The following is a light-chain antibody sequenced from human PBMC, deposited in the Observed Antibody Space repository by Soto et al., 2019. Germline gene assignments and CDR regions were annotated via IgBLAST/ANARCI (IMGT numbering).Light chain of an antibody. CDR1: SGHSSYA. CDR3: QTWGTGIPWV. J-gene: IGLJ3*02. Sequence: QPALTQSPSASASLGASVKLTCTLSSGHSSYAIAWHQQQPEKGPRYLMKLNSDGSHSKGDGIPDRFSGSSSGAERYLTISSLQSEDEADYYCQTWGTGIPWVFGGGTKLTVL. V-gene: IGLV4-69*01. CDR2: LNSDGSH.